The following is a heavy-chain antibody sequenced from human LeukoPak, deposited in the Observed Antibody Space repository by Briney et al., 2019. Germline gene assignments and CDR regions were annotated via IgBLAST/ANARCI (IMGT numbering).Heavy chain of an antibody. CDR1: GYSISSGYY. CDR3: ARGYRSRWYLNWFDP. V-gene: IGHV4-38-2*02. J-gene: IGHJ5*02. D-gene: IGHD6-13*01. Sequence: SETLSLTCTVSGYSISSGYYWDWIRQSPGKGLEWIGSIYHSGSTYYNPSMKSRVTISVDTSKNQFPLKLSSVTAADTAVYYCARGYRSRWYLNWFDPWGQGTLVTVSS. CDR2: IYHSGST.